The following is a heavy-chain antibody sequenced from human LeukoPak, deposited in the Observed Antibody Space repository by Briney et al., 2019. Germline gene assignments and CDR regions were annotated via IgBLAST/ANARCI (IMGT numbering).Heavy chain of an antibody. V-gene: IGHV3-21*01. D-gene: IGHD4-17*01. CDR1: GFTFSSYG. CDR2: ISSTSSYI. J-gene: IGHJ4*02. Sequence: GGSLRLSCAASGFTFSSYGMHWVRQAPGKGLEWVSSISSTSSYIYYADSVKGRFTISRDNAKDSLYLQMNSLRAEDTAVYYCARDHYGDYTPDYWGPGTLVTVSS. CDR3: ARDHYGDYTPDY.